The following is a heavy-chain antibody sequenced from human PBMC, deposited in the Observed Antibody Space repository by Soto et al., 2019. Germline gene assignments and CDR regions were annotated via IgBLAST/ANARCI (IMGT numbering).Heavy chain of an antibody. D-gene: IGHD2-2*01. Sequence: PGESLKISCKGSGYSFTSYWISWVRQMPGKGLEWMGRIDSSDSYTNYSPSFQGHVTISADKSISTAYLQWSSLKASDTAMYYCARHPNTIVVVPAASNYYGMDVRGQGTTVTVSS. CDR1: GYSFTSYW. CDR2: IDSSDSYT. V-gene: IGHV5-10-1*01. CDR3: ARHPNTIVVVPAASNYYGMDV. J-gene: IGHJ6*02.